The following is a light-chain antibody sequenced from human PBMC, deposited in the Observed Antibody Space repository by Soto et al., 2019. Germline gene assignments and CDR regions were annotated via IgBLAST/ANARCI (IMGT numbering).Light chain of an antibody. Sequence: EIVMTQSPATLSVSPGERATLSCRASQSVSSNLAWYQQKPGQAPRVLIYAASTRATGIPDRFSGSGSGTEFTLTISSLHSEDFGVYYCQQYDNWRTFGQGTKVVIK. V-gene: IGKV3-15*01. J-gene: IGKJ1*01. CDR1: QSVSSN. CDR2: AAS. CDR3: QQYDNWRT.